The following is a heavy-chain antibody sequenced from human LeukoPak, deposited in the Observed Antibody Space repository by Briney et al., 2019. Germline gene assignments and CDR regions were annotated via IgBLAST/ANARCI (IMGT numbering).Heavy chain of an antibody. Sequence: SETLSLTCTVSGGSTSSYYWSWIRQPPGKGLEWIGYIYYSGSTNYNPSLKSRVTISVDTSKNQFSLKLSSVTAADTAVYYCARGQYSYGYYPYYGMDVWGQGTTVTVSS. CDR1: GGSTSSYY. V-gene: IGHV4-59*01. CDR3: ARGQYSYGYYPYYGMDV. J-gene: IGHJ6*02. D-gene: IGHD5-18*01. CDR2: IYYSGST.